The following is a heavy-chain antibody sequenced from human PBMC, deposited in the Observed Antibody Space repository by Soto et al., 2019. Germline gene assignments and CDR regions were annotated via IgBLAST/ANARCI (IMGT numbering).Heavy chain of an antibody. CDR1: GGSISSGGYS. CDR2: IYHSGST. J-gene: IGHJ5*02. V-gene: IGHV4-30-2*01. D-gene: IGHD2-2*01. Sequence: QLQLQESGSGLVKPSQILSLTCAVSGGSISSGGYSWSWIRQPPGKGLEWIGYIYHSGSTYYNPSLTCRVTISVDRSKTQCSLKLSSLTAADTAVYYCARGRGPYCISTSCYSNWFDPGGQGTLVTVSS. CDR3: ARGRGPYCISTSCYSNWFDP.